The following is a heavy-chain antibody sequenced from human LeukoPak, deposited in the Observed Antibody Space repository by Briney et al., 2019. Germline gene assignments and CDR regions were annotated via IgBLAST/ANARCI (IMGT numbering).Heavy chain of an antibody. CDR3: ARLFRDAVVLPADY. CDR2: ISGSYNAT. J-gene: IGHJ4*02. Sequence: GSLRRSCAASGFTFSSYGMSWVRQAPGKGLEWVSAISGSYNATYYADSVKGRFTISRDNSQNTLYLQMSSLRAEDTAVYYCARLFRDAVVLPADYWGQGTLVTVSS. V-gene: IGHV3-23*01. CDR1: GFTFSSYG. D-gene: IGHD2-2*01.